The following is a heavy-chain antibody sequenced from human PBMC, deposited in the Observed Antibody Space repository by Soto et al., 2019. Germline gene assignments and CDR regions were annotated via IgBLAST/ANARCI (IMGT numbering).Heavy chain of an antibody. Sequence: PSDTLSLTCTVSGGSISSYYWSWIRQPAGKGLEWIGRIYTSGSTNYNPSLKSRVTMSVDTSKNQFSLKLSSVTAADTAVYYCARGPVVVITGWHWFDPWGQGTLVTGSS. J-gene: IGHJ5*02. CDR1: GGSISSYY. V-gene: IGHV4-4*07. D-gene: IGHD3-22*01. CDR2: IYTSGST. CDR3: ARGPVVVITGWHWFDP.